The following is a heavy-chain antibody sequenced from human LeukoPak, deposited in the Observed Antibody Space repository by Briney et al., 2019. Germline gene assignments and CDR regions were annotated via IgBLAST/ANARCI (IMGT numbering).Heavy chain of an antibody. D-gene: IGHD3/OR15-3a*01. CDR3: ARDMLFGETVYNWFDP. V-gene: IGHV3-53*01. CDR2: MYASGTL. CDR1: GFTVGSNF. J-gene: IGHJ5*02. Sequence: GGSLRLSCTASGFTVGSNFLTWVRQAPGKGLEWVSVMYASGTLYYGDSVKGRFTISRDNSKNTLYLQMNSLRAEDTAVYYCARDMLFGETVYNWFDPWGQGTLVTVSS.